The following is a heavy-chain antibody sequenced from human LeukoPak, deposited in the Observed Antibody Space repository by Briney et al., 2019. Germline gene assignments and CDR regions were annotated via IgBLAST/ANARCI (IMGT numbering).Heavy chain of an antibody. CDR3: ARHGNYDFTDY. CDR2: IYYSGST. CDR1: GGSISGSSYY. Sequence: PSETLSLTCTVSGGSISGSSYYWGWIRQPPGKGLEWIGSIYYSGSTYYNPSLKSRVTISVDTSKNQFSLKLSSVTAADTAVYYCARHGNYDFTDYWGQGTLVTVSS. D-gene: IGHD3-3*01. J-gene: IGHJ4*02. V-gene: IGHV4-39*01.